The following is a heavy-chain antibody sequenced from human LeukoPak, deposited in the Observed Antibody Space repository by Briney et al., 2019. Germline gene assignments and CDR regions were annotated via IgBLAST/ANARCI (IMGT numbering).Heavy chain of an antibody. V-gene: IGHV3-30*04. J-gene: IGHJ4*02. CDR3: ARETYGSGSYYFDY. CDR2: ISYDGSNK. CDR1: GFTFSSYA. Sequence: PGGSLRLSCAAPGFTFSSYAMHWVRQAPGKGLEWVAVISYDGSNKYYADSVKGRFTISRDNSKNTLYLQMNSLGAEDTAVYYCARETYGSGSYYFDYWGQGTLVTVSS. D-gene: IGHD3-10*01.